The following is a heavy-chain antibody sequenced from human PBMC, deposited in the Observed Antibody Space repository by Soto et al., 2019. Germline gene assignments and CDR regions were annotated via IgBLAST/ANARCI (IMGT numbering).Heavy chain of an antibody. V-gene: IGHV3-21*04. Sequence: EVQLVESGGGLVKPGGSLRLSCAASGFTFSSYSMNWVRQAPGKGLEWVSSISSSSSYIYYADSVKGRFTISRDNAKNSLYLQMNSLRAEDTAVYYCATDQYYYDSSGYYYSWGQGTLVTVSS. CDR3: ATDQYYYDSSGYYYS. CDR2: ISSSSSYI. J-gene: IGHJ4*02. CDR1: GFTFSSYS. D-gene: IGHD3-22*01.